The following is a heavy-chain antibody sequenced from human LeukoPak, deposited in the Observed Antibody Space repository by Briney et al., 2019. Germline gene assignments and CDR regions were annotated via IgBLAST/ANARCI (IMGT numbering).Heavy chain of an antibody. V-gene: IGHV4-39*01. CDR2: IYYSGNT. J-gene: IGHJ6*02. CDR1: GGSISSSSHY. Sequence: SETLSLTCTVSGGSISSSSHYWGWIRQPPGKGLEWIGSIYYSGNTYYNPSLMSRVTISVDTSKNQFSLELTSVTAADTAVYYCARRGGASYWGTGDYYGMDVWGQGTTVTVSS. D-gene: IGHD3-10*01. CDR3: ARRGGASYWGTGDYYGMDV.